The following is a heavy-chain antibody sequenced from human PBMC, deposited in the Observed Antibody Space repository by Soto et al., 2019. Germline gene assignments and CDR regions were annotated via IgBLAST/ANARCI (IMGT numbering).Heavy chain of an antibody. D-gene: IGHD3-22*01. CDR1: GASLSSGGYY. V-gene: IGHV4-31*03. CDR3: ARDRYGDYYAY. J-gene: IGHJ4*02. Sequence: QVQLLESGPGLVKPSQTLSLSCIVSGASLSSGGYYWNWIRQHPGKGLEWIGYIYFDGMTYYNPSLESRVTMSRDASKNQGSRHLSSVTAADTAVYYCARDRYGDYYAYWGQGILVTVSS. CDR2: IYFDGMT.